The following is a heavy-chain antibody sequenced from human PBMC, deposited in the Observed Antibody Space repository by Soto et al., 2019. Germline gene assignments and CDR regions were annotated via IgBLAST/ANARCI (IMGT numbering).Heavy chain of an antibody. CDR1: GYTFTSYD. V-gene: IGHV1-8*01. CDR3: ARYIKPHYAVPAYGMDV. CDR2: MNPNSGNT. D-gene: IGHD3-16*01. Sequence: AASVKVSCKASGYTFTSYDINWVRQATGQGLEWMGWMNPNSGNTGYAPKFQARVTLTGNTSISTAYMELSSLRSEDTAVYYCARYIKPHYAVPAYGMDVWGQGTPVTVSS. J-gene: IGHJ6*02.